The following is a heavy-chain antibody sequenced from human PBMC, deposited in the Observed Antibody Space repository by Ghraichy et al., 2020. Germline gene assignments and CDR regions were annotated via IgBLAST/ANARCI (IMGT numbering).Heavy chain of an antibody. J-gene: IGHJ6*01. CDR1: VFPSTIEITA. CDR3: ARTGDPYYDYWSRYKYKPDYYYGMDV. CDR2: TYNSGGT. D-gene: IGHD3-3*01. V-gene: IGHV4-39*01. Sequence: SEPCPSPALCLVFPSTIEITAGAGSASPPGKGLEWIGSTYNSGGTYYNPSLGSRVTISVHTSKNQFSLKLSSVTAADTAVYYCARTGDPYYDYWSRYKYKPDYYYGMDVWGRGTTVAVSS.